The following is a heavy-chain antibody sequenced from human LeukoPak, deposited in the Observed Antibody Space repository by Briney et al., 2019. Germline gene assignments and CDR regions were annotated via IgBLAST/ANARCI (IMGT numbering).Heavy chain of an antibody. D-gene: IGHD6-19*01. CDR2: ISYTGGNK. CDR3: GKDAHRSGWRGGVDS. J-gene: IGHJ4*02. CDR1: GFTFSTYG. V-gene: IGHV3-30*18. Sequence: QPGRSLRLSCAASGFTFSTYGMHWVRQAPGKGLEWVGFISYTGGNKYYADSVKGRFTIARDNSNNTLYLQVNSLRGEDTAVYYCGKDAHRSGWRGGVDSWGQGTLVTVSS.